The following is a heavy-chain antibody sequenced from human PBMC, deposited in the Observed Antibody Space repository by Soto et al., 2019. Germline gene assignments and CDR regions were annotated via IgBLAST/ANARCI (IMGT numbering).Heavy chain of an antibody. V-gene: IGHV3-9*01. CDR3: AKDDDDMITFGGGSYGSFDY. J-gene: IGHJ4*02. D-gene: IGHD3-16*01. CDR2: ISWNSGSI. CDR1: GFTFDDYA. Sequence: HPGGSLRLSCAASGFTFDDYAMHWVRQAPGKGLEWVSGISWNSGSIGYADSVKGRFTISKDNAKNSLYLQMNSLRAEDTALYYCAKDDDDMITFGGGSYGSFDYWGQGTLVTVSS.